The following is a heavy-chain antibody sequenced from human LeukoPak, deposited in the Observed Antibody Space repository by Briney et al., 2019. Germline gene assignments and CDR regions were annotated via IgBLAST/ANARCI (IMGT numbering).Heavy chain of an antibody. V-gene: IGHV3-66*01. Sequence: PGGSLRLSCAASGFIVSSNYMSWVRQAPGKRLEWVSVIYSGGSTYYADSVKGRFTISRDNSKNTLYLQMNSLRAEDTAVYYCVRYLPFDCWGQGTLVTVSS. CDR3: VRYLPFDC. CDR1: GFIVSSNY. CDR2: IYSGGST. J-gene: IGHJ4*02.